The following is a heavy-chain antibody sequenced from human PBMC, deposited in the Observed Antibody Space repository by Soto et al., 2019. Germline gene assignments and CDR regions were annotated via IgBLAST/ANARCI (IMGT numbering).Heavy chain of an antibody. CDR3: ARVFSDSSSFFDY. D-gene: IGHD6-13*01. CDR1: GGSISSGGYY. V-gene: IGHV4-31*03. CDR2: IYYSGST. Sequence: SETLSLTCTVSGGSISSGGYYWSWIRQHPGKGLEWIGYIYYSGSTYYNPSLKSRVTISVDTSKNQFSLKLSSVTAADTAVYYCARVFSDSSSFFDYWGQGTLVTVSS. J-gene: IGHJ4*02.